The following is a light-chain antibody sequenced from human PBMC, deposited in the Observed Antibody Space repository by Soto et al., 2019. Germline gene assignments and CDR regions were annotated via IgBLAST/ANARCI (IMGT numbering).Light chain of an antibody. V-gene: IGKV4-1*01. J-gene: IGKJ4*01. CDR1: QSVLYSSNNKNY. Sequence: DIVMTQSPDSLAVSLGERATINCKSSQSVLYSSNNKNYIAWYQQKPGQPPKLLIYWASTRESGVPDGFSGSRCVPDFTLIISSGQAEGVAVYYGRRYYFIPLICGGGTKVEFK. CDR2: WAS. CDR3: RRYYFIPLI.